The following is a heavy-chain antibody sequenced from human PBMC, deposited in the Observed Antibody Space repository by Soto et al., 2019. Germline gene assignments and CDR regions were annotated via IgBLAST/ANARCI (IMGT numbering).Heavy chain of an antibody. D-gene: IGHD3-10*01. CDR2: ITDTGGDT. Sequence: QPGGSLRLSCVASGFTFGSRAMSWVRQAPGEGLEWVSTITDTGGDTKYADSVRGRFTISRDNSKNTLYLQMSSLRAEDSAVYYCARGSKESYPGSRIFDFWGRGTLVTVSS. CDR1: GFTFGSRA. CDR3: ARGSKESYPGSRIFDF. J-gene: IGHJ4*02. V-gene: IGHV3-23*01.